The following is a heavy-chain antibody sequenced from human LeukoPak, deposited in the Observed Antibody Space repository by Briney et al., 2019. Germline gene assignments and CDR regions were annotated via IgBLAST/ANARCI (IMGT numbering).Heavy chain of an antibody. CDR1: GYTFTSYY. CDR3: ARGFVTNGGFDP. J-gene: IGHJ5*02. D-gene: IGHD3-10*01. Sequence: GASVKVSCKASGYTFTSYYMHWVRQDPGQGLEWMGIINPSGGSTSYAQKFQGRVTTTRDTSTSTVYMELSSLRSEDTAVYYCARGFVTNGGFDPWGQGTLVTVSS. V-gene: IGHV1-46*01. CDR2: INPSGGST.